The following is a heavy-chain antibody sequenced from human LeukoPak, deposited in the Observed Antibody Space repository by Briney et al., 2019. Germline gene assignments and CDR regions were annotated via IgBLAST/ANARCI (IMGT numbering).Heavy chain of an antibody. D-gene: IGHD3-16*01. CDR1: GDSVSSDTVA. V-gene: IGHV6-1*01. Sequence: SQTLSLTCGISGDSVSSDTVAWNWVRQSPTRGLEWLGRTFYRSRWYNTYEESVKSRITINADTSKNQFSLQLNSVIPDDTAVYYCVRSGSEGALDYWGQGTLVTVSS. CDR2: TFYRSRWYN. J-gene: IGHJ4*02. CDR3: VRSGSEGALDY.